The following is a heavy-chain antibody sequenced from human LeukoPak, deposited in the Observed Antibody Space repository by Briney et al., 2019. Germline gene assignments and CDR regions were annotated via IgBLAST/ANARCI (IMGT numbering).Heavy chain of an antibody. J-gene: IGHJ6*03. D-gene: IGHD4-17*01. V-gene: IGHV3-23*01. CDR2: ISGSGGST. CDR1: GFTFSSYA. Sequence: GGSLRLSCAASGFTFSSYAMSWVRQAPGKGPEWVSAISGSGGSTYYADSVKGRFTISRDNSKNTLYLQMNSLRAEDTAVYYCAKWAHDYGDYYYYMDVWGKGTTVTVSS. CDR3: AKWAHDYGDYYYYMDV.